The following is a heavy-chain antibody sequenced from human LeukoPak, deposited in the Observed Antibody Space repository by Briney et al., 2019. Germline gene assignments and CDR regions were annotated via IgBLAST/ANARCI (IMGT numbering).Heavy chain of an antibody. Sequence: GRSLRLSCAASGFTFSSYGMHWVRQAPGKGLEWVAVISYDGSNKYYADSVKGRFTTSRDNSKNTLYLQMNSLRAEDTAVYYCAKGEPGPLAVAGRSYYYYGMDVWGQGTTVTVSS. CDR2: ISYDGSNK. CDR3: AKGEPGPLAVAGRSYYYYGMDV. D-gene: IGHD6-19*01. CDR1: GFTFSSYG. J-gene: IGHJ6*02. V-gene: IGHV3-30*18.